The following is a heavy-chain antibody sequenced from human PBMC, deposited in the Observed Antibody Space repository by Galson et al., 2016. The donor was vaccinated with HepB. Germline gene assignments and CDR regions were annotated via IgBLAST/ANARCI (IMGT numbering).Heavy chain of an antibody. CDR2: IYDNGDT. Sequence: LTCTVSGGSIRNYFWHWIRQPPGKRLEWLGSIYDNGDTNYNPSLNSRLTISVDTSKNQFSLKMSSVTAADTAVYYCARRFRYTYGPPYGMDVWGQGTTVTVSS. CDR1: GGSIRNYF. V-gene: IGHV4-59*08. D-gene: IGHD5-18*01. CDR3: ARRFRYTYGPPYGMDV. J-gene: IGHJ6*02.